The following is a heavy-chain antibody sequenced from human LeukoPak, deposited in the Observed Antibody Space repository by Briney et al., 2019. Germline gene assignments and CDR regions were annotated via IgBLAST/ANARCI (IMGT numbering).Heavy chain of an antibody. CDR1: GFTFSSYG. J-gene: IGHJ4*02. D-gene: IGHD2-15*01. V-gene: IGHV3-30*02. Sequence: GGSLRLSCAASGFTFSSYGMHWVRQAPGKGLEWVAFIRYDGSNKYYADSVKGRFTISRDNSKNTLYLQMNSLRAEDTAVYYCATLLEGYCSGGSRYPPDYWGQGTLVTVSS. CDR3: ATLLEGYCSGGSRYPPDY. CDR2: IRYDGSNK.